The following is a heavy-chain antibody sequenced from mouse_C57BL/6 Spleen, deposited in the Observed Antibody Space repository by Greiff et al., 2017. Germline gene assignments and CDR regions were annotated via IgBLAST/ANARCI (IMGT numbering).Heavy chain of an antibody. CDR2: IHPSDSDT. CDR1: GYTFTSYW. CDR3: AISDYDGAWFAY. Sequence: VKLQQPGAELVKPGASVKVSCKASGYTFTSYWMHWVKQRPGQGLEWIGRIHPSDSDTNYNQKFKGKATLTVDKSSSTAYMQLSSLTSEDSAVYYCAISDYDGAWFAYWGQGTLVTVSA. D-gene: IGHD2-4*01. J-gene: IGHJ3*01. V-gene: IGHV1-74*01.